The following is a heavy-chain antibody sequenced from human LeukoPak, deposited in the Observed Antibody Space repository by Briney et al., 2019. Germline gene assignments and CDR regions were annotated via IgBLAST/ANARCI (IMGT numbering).Heavy chain of an antibody. J-gene: IGHJ4*02. CDR2: ISGSGGST. V-gene: IGHV3-23*01. CDR3: AKEGIAATGTY. Sequence: GGSLRLSCAASGFTFSSFAMNWVRQAPGKGLEWVSTISGSGGSTYYADSVKGRFTISRDNSKNTLYLQMNSLRAEDTAVYSCAKEGIAATGTYWGQGTMVTVSS. CDR1: GFTFSSFA. D-gene: IGHD6-13*01.